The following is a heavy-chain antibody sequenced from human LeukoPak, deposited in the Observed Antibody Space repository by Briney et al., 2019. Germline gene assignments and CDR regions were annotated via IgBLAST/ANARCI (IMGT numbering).Heavy chain of an antibody. V-gene: IGHV3-74*01. J-gene: IGHJ4*02. D-gene: IGHD2-15*01. CDR3: AKDRGSGPVFDS. CDR1: GFAFGSSW. CDR2: IRSDGTRT. Sequence: GGSLRLSCAASGFAFGSSWMYWVRQPPGQGPVWVSRIRSDGTRTDYAHSVKGRFTTSRDNAKNVLYLQMNSLRAEDTAVYYCAKDRGSGPVFDSWGQGTLVTVSS.